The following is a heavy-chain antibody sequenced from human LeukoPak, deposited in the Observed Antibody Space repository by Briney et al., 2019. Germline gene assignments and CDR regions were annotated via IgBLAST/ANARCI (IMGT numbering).Heavy chain of an antibody. CDR3: ASEVAYYYYMDV. J-gene: IGHJ6*03. Sequence: PGGSLRLSCAASGFTFSSYGMTWVRQAPGKGVEWVSYISSSSSTIYYADSVKGRFTISRDNAKNSLYLQLNSLRAEDTAVYYCASEVAYYYYMDVWGKGTTVTISS. V-gene: IGHV3-48*01. CDR2: ISSSSSTI. CDR1: GFTFSSYG.